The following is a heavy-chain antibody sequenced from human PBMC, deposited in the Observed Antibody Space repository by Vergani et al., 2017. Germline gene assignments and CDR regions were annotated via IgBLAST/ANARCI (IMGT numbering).Heavy chain of an antibody. V-gene: IGHV3-21*06. CDR1: GFTFSDFS. CDR2: IGSSGPYI. D-gene: IGHD2-8*01. J-gene: IGHJ6*02. Sequence: EVQLVESGGGLVKPGGSLRLSCAASGFTFSDFSMSWVRQAPGKGLEWVAFIGSSGPYINYADSVKGRFIISRDNTNNSLFLQLRSLRAEDAAVYYCARDCTSGGCPDNYGMDVWGQGVTVTVSS. CDR3: ARDCTSGGCPDNYGMDV.